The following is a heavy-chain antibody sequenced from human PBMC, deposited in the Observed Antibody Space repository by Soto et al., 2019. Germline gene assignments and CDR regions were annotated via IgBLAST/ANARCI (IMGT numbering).Heavy chain of an antibody. Sequence: GGSLRLSCAASGFTFSSYGMHWVRQAPGKGLEWVAVISYDGSNKYYADSVKGRFTISRDNSKNTLYLQMNSLRAEDTAVYYCAKGGDCSGGSCYSVYYYYYGMDVWGQGTTVTVSS. D-gene: IGHD2-15*01. V-gene: IGHV3-30*18. CDR3: AKGGDCSGGSCYSVYYYYYGMDV. J-gene: IGHJ6*02. CDR2: ISYDGSNK. CDR1: GFTFSSYG.